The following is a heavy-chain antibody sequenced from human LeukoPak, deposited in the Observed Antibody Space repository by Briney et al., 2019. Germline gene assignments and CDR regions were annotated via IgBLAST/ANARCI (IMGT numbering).Heavy chain of an antibody. CDR3: AIRSGDGELLIDY. J-gene: IGHJ4*02. V-gene: IGHV1-69*13. CDR2: IIPIFGTA. Sequence: SVKVSCKASGGTFSSYAISWVRQAPGQGLEWMGGIIPIFGTANYAQKFQGRVTITADESTSTAYMELRSLRSDDTAVYYCAIRSGDGELLIDYWGQGTLVTVSS. D-gene: IGHD3-10*01. CDR1: GGTFSSYA.